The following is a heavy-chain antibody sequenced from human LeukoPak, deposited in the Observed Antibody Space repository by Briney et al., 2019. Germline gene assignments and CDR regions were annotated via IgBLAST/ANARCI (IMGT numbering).Heavy chain of an antibody. J-gene: IGHJ4*02. CDR1: GYTFTSYG. Sequence: ASVTVSCKASGYTFTSYGISWVRQAPGQRLEWMGWINAGNGNTKYSQKFQGRVTITRDTSASTAYMELSSLRSEDTAVYYCARVAGYSYGPVAYWGQGTLVTVSS. D-gene: IGHD5-18*01. CDR3: ARVAGYSYGPVAY. V-gene: IGHV1-3*01. CDR2: INAGNGNT.